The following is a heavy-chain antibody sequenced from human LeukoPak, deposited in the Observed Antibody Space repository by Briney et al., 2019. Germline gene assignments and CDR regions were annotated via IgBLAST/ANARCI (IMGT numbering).Heavy chain of an antibody. CDR2: ILHDGSNK. CDR1: GFTFSRYP. Sequence: PGGSLRLSCVASGFTFSRYPMHWVRQAPGKGLEWVAVILHDGSNKYYADSVKGRFTISRDNSKNTLYLQVNSLRVEDTAVYYCAKGPGHYGGFPDYYGMDVWGQGTTVTVSS. J-gene: IGHJ6*02. D-gene: IGHD4-23*01. V-gene: IGHV3-30-3*01. CDR3: AKGPGHYGGFPDYYGMDV.